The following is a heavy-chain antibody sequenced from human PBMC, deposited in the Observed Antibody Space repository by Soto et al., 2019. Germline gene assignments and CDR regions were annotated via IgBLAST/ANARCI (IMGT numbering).Heavy chain of an antibody. Sequence: PSETLSLTCTVSGGSISGSSYYWGWIRQPPGKGLEWIGNIYYSGSTYYNPSLKSRVTISVDTSKNQFSLKLSSVTAADTAVYYCMLGSGWKDFDYWGKGTLVTVS. V-gene: IGHV4-39*01. CDR1: GGSISGSSYY. CDR2: IYYSGST. CDR3: MLGSGWKDFDY. D-gene: IGHD3-22*01. J-gene: IGHJ4*02.